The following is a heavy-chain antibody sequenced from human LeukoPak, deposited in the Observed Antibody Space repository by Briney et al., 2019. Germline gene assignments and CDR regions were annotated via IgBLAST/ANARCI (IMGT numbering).Heavy chain of an antibody. Sequence: PSETLSLTCAVYGGSFSGYYWSWIRQPPGKGLEWIGEINHSGSTNYNPSLKSRVTISVDTSKNQFSLKLSSVTAADTAVYYRARGSFVLDHWGQGTLVTVSS. CDR3: ARGSFVLDH. D-gene: IGHD3-3*01. CDR1: GGSFSGYY. V-gene: IGHV4-34*01. J-gene: IGHJ5*02. CDR2: INHSGST.